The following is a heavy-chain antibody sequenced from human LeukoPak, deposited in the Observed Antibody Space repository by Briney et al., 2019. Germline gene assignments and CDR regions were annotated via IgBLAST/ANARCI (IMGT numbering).Heavy chain of an antibody. V-gene: IGHV3-7*01. J-gene: IGHJ3*02. CDR2: IKQDGSEK. CDR3: ARHGTRTLVGQDAFDI. D-gene: IGHD6-6*01. CDR1: GFTFSSYW. Sequence: GGSLRLSCAASGFTFSSYWMSWVRQAPGKGLEWVANIKQDGSEKYCVDSVKGRFTISRDNAKNSLYLQMNSLRAEDTAVYYCARHGTRTLVGQDAFDIWGQGTMVTVSS.